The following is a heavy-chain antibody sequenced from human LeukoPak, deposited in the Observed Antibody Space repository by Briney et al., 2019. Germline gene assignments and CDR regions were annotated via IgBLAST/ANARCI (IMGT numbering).Heavy chain of an antibody. CDR2: PIFGTA. J-gene: IGHJ4*02. Sequence: PIFGTANYAQKFQGRVTITTDESTRTAYMELSSLRSEDTAVYYCAISYDYVWGSYRSHFDYWGQGTLVTVSS. CDR3: AISYDYVWGSYRSHFDY. V-gene: IGHV1-69*05. D-gene: IGHD3-16*02.